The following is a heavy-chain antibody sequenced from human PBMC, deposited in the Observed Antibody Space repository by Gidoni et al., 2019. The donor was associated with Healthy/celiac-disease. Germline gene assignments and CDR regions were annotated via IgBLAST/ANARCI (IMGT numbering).Heavy chain of an antibody. CDR1: GFTFSSYE. CDR2: ISSSGRTI. V-gene: IGHV3-48*03. D-gene: IGHD3-9*01. Sequence: EVQLVESGGGLVQPGGSLRLSCAASGFTFSSYEMTWVRQAPGKGLEWVSYISSSGRTIYYADSVKGRFTISRDNAKNSLYLQMNSLRAEDTAVYYCARAYEEGYDILTGYFYYYGMDVWGQGTTVTVSS. CDR3: ARAYEEGYDILTGYFYYYGMDV. J-gene: IGHJ6*02.